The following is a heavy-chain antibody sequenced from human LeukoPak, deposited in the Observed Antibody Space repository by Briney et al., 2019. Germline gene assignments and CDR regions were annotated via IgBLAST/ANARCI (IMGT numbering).Heavy chain of an antibody. V-gene: IGHV1-69*13. D-gene: IGHD2/OR15-2a*01. Sequence: SVTVSCKASGGTFSSYAISWVRQAPGQGLEWMGGIIPIFGTANYAQKFQGRVTITADESTSTAYMELSSLRSEDTAVYYCATGGVLPHDAFDIWGQGTMVTVSS. J-gene: IGHJ3*02. CDR2: IIPIFGTA. CDR1: GGTFSSYA. CDR3: ATGGVLPHDAFDI.